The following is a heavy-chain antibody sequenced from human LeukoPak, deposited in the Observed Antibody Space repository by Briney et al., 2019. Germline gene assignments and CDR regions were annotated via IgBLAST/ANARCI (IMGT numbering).Heavy chain of an antibody. Sequence: GGSLRLSCTSPGFPFNAFNIHWIRQAPGRGLEWVSFIRNDETEIHYVDFAKGRFTISRDKSKNSLYLQMNSLRPDDTALYYCAKDGGRYRFDFWGQGTMVTVSS. J-gene: IGHJ4*02. CDR2: IRNDETEI. D-gene: IGHD3-16*02. CDR3: AKDGGRYRFDF. CDR1: GFPFNAFN. V-gene: IGHV3-30*02.